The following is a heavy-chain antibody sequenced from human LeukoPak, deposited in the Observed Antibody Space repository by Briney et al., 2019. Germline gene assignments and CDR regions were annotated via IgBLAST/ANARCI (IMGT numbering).Heavy chain of an antibody. CDR1: GYTFTGYY. J-gene: IGHJ3*02. CDR3: AREMTTVTTSAFDI. Sequence: ASVKVSCTASGYTFTGYYMHWVRQAPGQGLEWMGWINPNSGGTNYAQKFQGRVTMTRDTSISTAYMELSRLRSDDTAVYYCAREMTTVTTSAFDIWGQGTMVTVSS. V-gene: IGHV1-2*02. D-gene: IGHD4-17*01. CDR2: INPNSGGT.